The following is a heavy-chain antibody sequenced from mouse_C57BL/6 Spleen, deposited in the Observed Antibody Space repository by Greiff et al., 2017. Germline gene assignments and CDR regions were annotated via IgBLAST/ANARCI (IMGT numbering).Heavy chain of an antibody. V-gene: IGHV5-16*01. CDR3: ARAGKGYYFDY. J-gene: IGHJ2*01. Sequence: EVQLVESEGGLVQPGSSMKLSCTASGFTFSDYYMAWVRQVPEKGLEWVANINYDGSSTYYLDSLKSRFIISRDNAKNILYLQMSSLKSEDTATYYCARAGKGYYFDYWGQGTTRTVSS. CDR2: INYDGSST. CDR1: GFTFSDYY.